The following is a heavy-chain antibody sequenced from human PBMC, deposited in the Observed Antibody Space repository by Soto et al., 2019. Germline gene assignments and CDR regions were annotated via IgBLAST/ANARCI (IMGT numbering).Heavy chain of an antibody. CDR3: ARSDCSSTSCYTPALLV. J-gene: IGHJ4*02. Sequence: QVQLQESGPGLVKPSETLSLTCTVSGGSISSYYWSWIRQPPGKGLEWIGYIYYSGSTNYNPSLKMRVTISVDTSKNQFSLKLSSVTAADTAVYYCARSDCSSTSCYTPALLVWGQGTLVTVSS. D-gene: IGHD2-2*02. CDR2: IYYSGST. V-gene: IGHV4-59*01. CDR1: GGSISSYY.